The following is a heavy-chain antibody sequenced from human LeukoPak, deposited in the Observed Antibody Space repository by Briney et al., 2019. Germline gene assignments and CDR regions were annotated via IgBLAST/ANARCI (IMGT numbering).Heavy chain of an antibody. Sequence: ASVKVSCKASGYTFTSYTMHWVRQAPGQRPEWMGWINAGNGNTKYSQRFQGRVTITRDTSASTAYMELSSLRSEDTAVYYCARVSSMVRGVFDYWGQGTLVTVSS. CDR3: ARVSSMVRGVFDY. D-gene: IGHD3-10*01. CDR2: INAGNGNT. J-gene: IGHJ4*02. V-gene: IGHV1-3*01. CDR1: GYTFTSYT.